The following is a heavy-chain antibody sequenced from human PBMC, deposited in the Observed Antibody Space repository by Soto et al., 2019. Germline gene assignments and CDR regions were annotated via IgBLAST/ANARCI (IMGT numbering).Heavy chain of an antibody. CDR1: GFTFSSYS. CDR3: ATHPTTGASYYYYYMDV. Sequence: GGSLRLSCAASGFTFSSYSMNWVRQAPGKGLEWVSSISSSSSYIYYADSVKGRFTISRDNAKNSLYLQMNSLRAEDTAVYYCATHPTTGASYYYYYMDVWGKGTTVTVSS. J-gene: IGHJ6*03. CDR2: ISSSSSYI. D-gene: IGHD1-1*01. V-gene: IGHV3-21*01.